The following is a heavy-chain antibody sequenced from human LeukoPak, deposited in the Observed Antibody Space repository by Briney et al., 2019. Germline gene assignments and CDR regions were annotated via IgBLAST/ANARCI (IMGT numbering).Heavy chain of an antibody. CDR2: INPNGGGT. Sequence: ASVKVSCKASGYTFTGYYMHWVRQAPGQGLEWMGRINPNGGGTNYAQKFQGRVTMTRNTSISTAYMELSSLRSEDTAVYYCARGAFDIWGQGTMVTVSS. CDR3: ARGAFDI. V-gene: IGHV1-2*06. CDR1: GYTFTGYY. J-gene: IGHJ3*02.